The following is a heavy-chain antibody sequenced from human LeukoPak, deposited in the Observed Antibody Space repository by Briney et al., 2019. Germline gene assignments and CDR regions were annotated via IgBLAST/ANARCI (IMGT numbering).Heavy chain of an antibody. J-gene: IGHJ1*01. CDR3: ARRGIAAEYFQH. D-gene: IGHD6-25*01. CDR1: GGSISSSSYY. CDR2: IYYSGST. Sequence: PSETLTLTCTVSGGSISSSSYYWGRIPQPPGKGLEWIGFIYYSGSTYYNPSLKSRVTISVDTSKIQFSLKLSSVTAADTAVYYCARRGIAAEYFQHWGQGTLVTVSS. V-gene: IGHV4-39*01.